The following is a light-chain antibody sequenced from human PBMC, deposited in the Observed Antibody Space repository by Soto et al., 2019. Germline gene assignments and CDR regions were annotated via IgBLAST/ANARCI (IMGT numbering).Light chain of an antibody. Sequence: DIQMTQSPSTLSASIGDRVTITCRASQSISTWLAWYQQKPGKAPKLLIYDASSLESGVPSRFSGSGSGTDFTLTINTLQPDDFAPYYCQQYTRTFGQGTKVDIK. CDR2: DAS. CDR1: QSISTW. V-gene: IGKV1-5*01. CDR3: QQYTRT. J-gene: IGKJ1*01.